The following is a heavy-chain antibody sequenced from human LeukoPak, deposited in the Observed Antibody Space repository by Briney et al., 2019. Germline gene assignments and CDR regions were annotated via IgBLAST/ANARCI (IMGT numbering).Heavy chain of an antibody. V-gene: IGHV4-30-4*08. D-gene: IGHD5-24*01. CDR3: ARDHRWLQSFDY. CDR1: GGSISSGGYY. J-gene: IGHJ4*02. CDR2: IYYSGST. Sequence: SETLSLTCTVSGGSISSGGYYWSWIRQHPGKGLEWIGYIYYSGSTYYNPSLKSRVTISVDTSKNQFSLKLSSVTAADTAVYYCARDHRWLQSFDYWGQGTLVTVSS.